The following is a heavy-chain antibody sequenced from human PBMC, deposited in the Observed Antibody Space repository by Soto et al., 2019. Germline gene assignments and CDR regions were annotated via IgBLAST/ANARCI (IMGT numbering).Heavy chain of an antibody. V-gene: IGHV4-31*02. CDR3: ARASTYYYGSGTALPVF. CDR2: IYYSGST. CDR1: GGSISSGGYY. D-gene: IGHD3-10*01. J-gene: IGHJ4*02. Sequence: SETLSLTCTVSGGSISSGGYYWSWIRQHPGKGLEWIGYIYYSGSTYYNPSLKSRVTISVDTSKNQFSLKLGSVTAADTAVYYCARASTYYYGSGTALPVFWGQGTLVTVSS.